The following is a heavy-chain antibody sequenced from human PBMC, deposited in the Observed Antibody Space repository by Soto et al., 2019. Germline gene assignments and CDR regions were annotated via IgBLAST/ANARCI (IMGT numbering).Heavy chain of an antibody. D-gene: IGHD3-22*01. CDR3: ARLDGDDYDSSGYYYYYYGMDV. CDR1: GFTFSDYY. V-gene: IGHV3-11*01. Sequence: QVQLVESGGGLVKPGGSLRLSCAASGFTFSDYYMSWIRQAPGKGLEWVSYISSSGSTIYYADSVKGRFTISRDNAKNSLYLQMSSLRAEDTAVYYCARLDGDDYDSSGYYYYYYGMDVLGQGTTVTVSS. CDR2: ISSSGSTI. J-gene: IGHJ6*02.